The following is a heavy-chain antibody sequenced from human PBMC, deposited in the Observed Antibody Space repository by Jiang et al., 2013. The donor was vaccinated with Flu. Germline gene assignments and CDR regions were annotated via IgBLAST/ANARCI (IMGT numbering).Heavy chain of an antibody. CDR1: GYTFTSYG. J-gene: IGHJ5*02. V-gene: IGHV1-18*01. Sequence: PGASVKVSCKASGYTFTSYGISWVRQAPGQGLEWMGWISAYNGNTNYAQKLQGRVTMTTDTSTSTAYMELRSLRSDDTAVYYCAREHMRCHDLYCSGGSVGNWFDPWGQGTLVTVSS. D-gene: IGHD2-15*01. CDR2: ISAYNGNT. CDR3: AREHMRCHDLYCSGGSVGNWFDP.